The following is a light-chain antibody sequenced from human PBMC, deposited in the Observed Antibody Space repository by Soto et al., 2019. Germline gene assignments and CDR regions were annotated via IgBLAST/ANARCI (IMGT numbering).Light chain of an antibody. J-gene: IGLJ3*02. CDR2: EGD. Sequence: QSVLTQPASVSGSPGQSITISCAGISSDVGAHNLVSWYQQHAGKAPKLIIYEGDKRPSGVSDRFSGSKSGDTASLTISGLQTEDEADYHCCSYENAATLVVFGGGTKVTVL. CDR3: CSYENAATLVV. V-gene: IGLV2-23*01. CDR1: SSDVGAHNL.